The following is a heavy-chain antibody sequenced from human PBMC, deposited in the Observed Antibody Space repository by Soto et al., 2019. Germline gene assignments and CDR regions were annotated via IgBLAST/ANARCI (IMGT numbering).Heavy chain of an antibody. CDR1: SASIITEQR. V-gene: IGHV4-4*02. CDR3: ARSFGWYAIDH. D-gene: IGHD6-19*01. J-gene: IGHJ4*02. CDR2: IHHSGST. Sequence: QMQLQESGPGLVKPSETLSLTCAVSSASIITEQRWTWVRQPPGKGLEWIGEIHHSGSTNNNPSLRSRVTRSVDKAKNQCSLNLNSVTAADTALYYCARSFGWYAIDHWGQGTLVIVSS.